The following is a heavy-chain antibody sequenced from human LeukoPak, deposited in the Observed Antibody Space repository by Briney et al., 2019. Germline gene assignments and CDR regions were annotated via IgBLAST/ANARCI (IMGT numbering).Heavy chain of an antibody. V-gene: IGHV4-39*01. CDR3: ARGGFYCGGDCYVDY. CDR1: GGSVNSSSDC. CDR2: ICYSGST. J-gene: IGHJ4*02. Sequence: SETLSLTCTVSGGSVNSSSDCWGWIRQPPRKGLEWIGTICYSGSTYYNPSLKSRVTISVDTSRNQVSQKLRSATAADTAMYFCARGGFYCGGDCYVDYWGQGTLVTVSS. D-gene: IGHD2-21*02.